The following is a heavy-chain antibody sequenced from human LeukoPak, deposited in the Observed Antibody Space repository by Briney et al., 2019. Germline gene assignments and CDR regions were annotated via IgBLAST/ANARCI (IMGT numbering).Heavy chain of an antibody. Sequence: SETLSLTCAVSGGSISSSNWWSWVRQPPGKGLEWIGEIYHSGSTNYNPSLKSRVTISVYKSKNQFSLKLSSVTAADTAVYYCARAPEQWLFDYWGQGTLVTVSS. J-gene: IGHJ4*02. CDR3: ARAPEQWLFDY. CDR1: GGSISSSNW. D-gene: IGHD3-22*01. CDR2: IYHSGST. V-gene: IGHV4-4*02.